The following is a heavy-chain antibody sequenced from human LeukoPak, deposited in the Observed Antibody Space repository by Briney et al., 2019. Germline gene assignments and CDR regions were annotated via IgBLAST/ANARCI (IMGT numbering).Heavy chain of an antibody. J-gene: IGHJ4*02. CDR3: ASALELPYYFDY. Sequence: ASVKVSCKASGYTFTDYYIHWVRQAPGHGLEWMGWVNPNSGGTNYAQKFQGRVTMTRDTSISTAYMELSRLRSDDTAVYYCASALELPYYFDYWGQGTLVTVSS. V-gene: IGHV1-2*02. CDR2: VNPNSGGT. CDR1: GYTFTDYY. D-gene: IGHD2-15*01.